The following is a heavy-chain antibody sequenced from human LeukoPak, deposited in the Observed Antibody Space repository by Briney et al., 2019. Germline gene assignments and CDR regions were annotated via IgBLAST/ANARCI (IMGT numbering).Heavy chain of an antibody. CDR2: INNNGANT. D-gene: IGHD6-19*01. J-gene: IGHJ4*02. Sequence: GGTLRLSCAASGFTFSTYGMSWVRQAPGKGLEWVSGINNNGANTYYADSVKGRFTISRDNARNSLFLQMNTLRAEDTAVYYCARGRYSSGWILDYWGQGTLVTVSS. CDR3: ARGRYSSGWILDY. V-gene: IGHV3-23*01. CDR1: GFTFSTYG.